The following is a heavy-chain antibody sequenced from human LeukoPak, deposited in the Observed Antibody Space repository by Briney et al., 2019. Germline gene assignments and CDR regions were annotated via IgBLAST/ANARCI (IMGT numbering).Heavy chain of an antibody. V-gene: IGHV3-23*01. D-gene: IGHD6-13*01. CDR2: ISGSGGST. Sequence: GGSLRLSCAASGFTVSSNYMSWVRQAPGKGLEWVSAISGSGGSTYYADSVKGRFTISRDNSKNTLYLQMNSLRAEDTAVYYCAKSIAAAGRTGYYFDYWGQGTLVTVSS. J-gene: IGHJ4*02. CDR3: AKSIAAAGRTGYYFDY. CDR1: GFTVSSNY.